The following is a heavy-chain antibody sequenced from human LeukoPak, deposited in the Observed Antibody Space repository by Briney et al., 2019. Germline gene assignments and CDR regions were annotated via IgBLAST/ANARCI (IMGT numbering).Heavy chain of an antibody. CDR2: VGNDEKTI. CDR1: GFTFTGHS. J-gene: IGHJ4*02. V-gene: IGHV3-30*04. CDR3: AKDRKAYCSGGSCYSEDY. Sequence: GGSLRLSCVASGFTFTGHSMHWVRQAPGKGLEWVAVVGNDEKTIFYADSLKGRFTISRDNSKNTLYLQMNSLRAEDTAVYYCAKDRKAYCSGGSCYSEDYWGQGTLVTVSS. D-gene: IGHD2-15*01.